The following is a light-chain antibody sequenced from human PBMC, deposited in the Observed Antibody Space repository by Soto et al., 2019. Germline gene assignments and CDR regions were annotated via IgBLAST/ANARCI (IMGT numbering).Light chain of an antibody. Sequence: EIGLTQFPGTVSLSLGERATLSCRAIQSVTSSYLASDQQKPGEAPRLLIYASYSRATGSPAWFSGRGSGTAFTLTSSRLEPEDVAMYYCQQHGMSRVRTFGQGTKVEVK. CDR1: QSVTSSY. J-gene: IGKJ1*01. CDR2: ASY. CDR3: QQHGMSRVRT. V-gene: IGKV3-20*01.